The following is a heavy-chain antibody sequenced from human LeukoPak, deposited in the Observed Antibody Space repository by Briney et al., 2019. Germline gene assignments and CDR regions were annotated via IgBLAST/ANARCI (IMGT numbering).Heavy chain of an antibody. J-gene: IGHJ4*02. V-gene: IGHV3-64*01. Sequence: GGSLRLSCAASGFTFSSYAMHWVRQAPGKGLEYVSAISSNGGSTYYANSVKGRFTISRDNSNTTLYLQMDSLRAEDMAVYYCARGRRYFDWLYYWGQGTLVTVSS. CDR2: ISSNGGST. CDR1: GFTFSSYA. D-gene: IGHD3-9*01. CDR3: ARGRRYFDWLYY.